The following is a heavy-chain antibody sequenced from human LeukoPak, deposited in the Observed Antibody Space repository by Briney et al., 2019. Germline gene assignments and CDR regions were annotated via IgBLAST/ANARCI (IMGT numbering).Heavy chain of an antibody. CDR1: GYTFSDFS. D-gene: IGHD3-22*01. V-gene: IGHV3-21*01. CDR2: ISVRSNYR. Sequence: GGSLRLSCAASGYTFSDFSVNWVRQAPGKGLEWVSAISVRSNYRYYADSVRGRFTISRDDARDSLFLQMNSLRAEDTAVYFCVRLRRNNDRSGYYYYYDYWGQGTLVTVSS. CDR3: VRLRRNNDRSGYYYYYDY. J-gene: IGHJ4*02.